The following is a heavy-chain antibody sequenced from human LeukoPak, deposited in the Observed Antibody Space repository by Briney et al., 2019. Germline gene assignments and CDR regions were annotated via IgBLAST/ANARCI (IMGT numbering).Heavy chain of an antibody. CDR2: IYYSGST. V-gene: IGHV4-39*01. J-gene: IGHJ5*02. CDR3: ARAGYSYGYRGPAWFDP. Sequence: PSETLTLTCTVSGGPISSSSYYWGWIRQPPGKGLEWIGSIYYSGSTYYNPSLKSRVTISVDTSKNQFSLKLSSVTAADTAVYYCARAGYSYGYRGPAWFDPWGQGTLVTVSS. CDR1: GGPISSSSYY. D-gene: IGHD5-18*01.